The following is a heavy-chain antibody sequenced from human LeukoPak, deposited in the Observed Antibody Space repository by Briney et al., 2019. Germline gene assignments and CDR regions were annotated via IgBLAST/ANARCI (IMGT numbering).Heavy chain of an antibody. CDR3: ASTRWISRRVFDAFDI. V-gene: IGHV4-4*07. CDR1: GGSISSYY. J-gene: IGHJ3*02. Sequence: SETLSLTCTVSGGSISSYYWSWIRQPAGKGLEWIGRIYTSGSTNYNPSLKSRVTMSVDTSKNQFSLKLSSVTAADTAVYYCASTRWISRRVFDAFDIWGQGAMVTVSS. D-gene: IGHD5-12*01. CDR2: IYTSGST.